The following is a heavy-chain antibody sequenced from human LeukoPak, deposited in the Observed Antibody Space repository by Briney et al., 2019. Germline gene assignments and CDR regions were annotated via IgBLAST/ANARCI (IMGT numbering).Heavy chain of an antibody. CDR2: ISAYNGNT. CDR1: GYTFTSYG. CDR3: ARDRVPYYDSSGYYNY. V-gene: IGHV1-18*01. Sequence: ASVKVSCKASGYTFTSYGISWVRQAPGQGLEWMGWISAYNGNTNYAQKLQGRVTMTTDTSTSTAYMELRSLRSDDTAVYYCARDRVPYYDSSGYYNYWGQGTLVTVSS. J-gene: IGHJ4*02. D-gene: IGHD3-22*01.